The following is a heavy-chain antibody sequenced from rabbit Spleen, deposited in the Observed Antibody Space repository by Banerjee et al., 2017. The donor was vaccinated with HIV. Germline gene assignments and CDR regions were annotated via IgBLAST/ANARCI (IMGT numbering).Heavy chain of an antibody. V-gene: IGHV1S40*01. J-gene: IGHJ4*01. CDR2: IYVGSGGGT. CDR1: GVSFSSNNY. Sequence: QSLEESGGDLVKPGASLTLTCTASGVSFSSNNYMCWVRQAPGKGLEWIACIYVGSGGGTKYASWAKGRFTISKTSSTTVTLEMTSLTVADTATYFCARDAAGREDFNLWGPGTLVT. CDR3: ARDAAGREDFNL. D-gene: IGHD4-2*01.